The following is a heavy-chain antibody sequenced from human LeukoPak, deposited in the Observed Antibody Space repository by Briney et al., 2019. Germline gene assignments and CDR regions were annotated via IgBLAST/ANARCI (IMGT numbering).Heavy chain of an antibody. CDR3: ARHRPDYGDYVAYFDY. Sequence: SETLSLTCTVSGGSISSSSYYWGWIRQPPGKGLEWIGSFYYSGSTYSNPSLKSRLTISVDTSKNQFSLKLSSVTAADTAVYYCARHRPDYGDYVAYFDYWGQGALVTVSS. CDR1: GGSISSSSYY. D-gene: IGHD4-17*01. CDR2: FYYSGST. V-gene: IGHV4-39*01. J-gene: IGHJ4*02.